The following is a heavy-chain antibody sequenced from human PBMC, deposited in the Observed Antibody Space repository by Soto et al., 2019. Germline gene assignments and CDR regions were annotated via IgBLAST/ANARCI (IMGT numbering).Heavy chain of an antibody. J-gene: IGHJ5*02. D-gene: IGHD2-8*01. V-gene: IGHV3-33*01. Sequence: GRSMRLSYAAAGFTFSSYGMHWVRQAPGKGLERVAVIWYDGSNKYYADSVKGRFTISRDNSKNTLYLQMNSLRAEDTAVYYCARDLGYCTNGVCPTDNWFDPWGQGTLVTVSS. CDR1: GFTFSSYG. CDR2: IWYDGSNK. CDR3: ARDLGYCTNGVCPTDNWFDP.